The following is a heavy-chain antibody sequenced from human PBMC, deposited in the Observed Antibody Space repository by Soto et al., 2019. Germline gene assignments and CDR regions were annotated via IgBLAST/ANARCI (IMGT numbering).Heavy chain of an antibody. V-gene: IGHV3-23*01. Sequence: EVHLLESGGGLVQPGGSLRLSCAASGYTFSTYAMSWVRQAPGMGLEWVSAISVTGGSTYYADSVRGRFTISRDNSKNTLSLQMTSLRAEDTAVYYCAKATYSNVYNVDYWGQGTLVTVSS. CDR1: GYTFSTYA. CDR2: ISVTGGST. CDR3: AKATYSNVYNVDY. J-gene: IGHJ4*02. D-gene: IGHD6-13*01.